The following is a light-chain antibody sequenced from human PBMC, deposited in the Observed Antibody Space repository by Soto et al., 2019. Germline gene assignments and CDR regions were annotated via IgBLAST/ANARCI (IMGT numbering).Light chain of an antibody. J-gene: IGKJ1*01. CDR2: DAS. CDR3: QQYGGSPRT. V-gene: IGKV3-20*01. CDR1: QSISSFY. Sequence: EIVLTQSPGTLSLSPGERATLSCRASQSISSFYFAWYQQTPGQAPRLLIYDASSRAAGIPDRFSGGGSGTDFTLTISRLEPEDFGVYYCQQYGGSPRTFGQGTKVEIK.